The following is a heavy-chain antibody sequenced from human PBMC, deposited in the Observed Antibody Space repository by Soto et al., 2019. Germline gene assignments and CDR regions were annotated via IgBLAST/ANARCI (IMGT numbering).Heavy chain of an antibody. CDR2: IDPSGSYT. Sequence: PGESLKISCNGSGYNFASHWISWVRQMPGKGLEWMGRIDPSGSYTNYSPSFQGHVTISADASINSAYLQWSSLKASDTAMYFCTREEYNWNWFDPWGQGTLVTVSS. J-gene: IGHJ5*01. CDR3: TREEYNWNWFDP. CDR1: GYNFASHW. D-gene: IGHD1-1*01. V-gene: IGHV5-10-1*01.